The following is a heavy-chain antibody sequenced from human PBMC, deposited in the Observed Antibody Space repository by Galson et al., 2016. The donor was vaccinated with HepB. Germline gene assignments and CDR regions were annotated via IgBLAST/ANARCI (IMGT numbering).Heavy chain of an antibody. V-gene: IGHV3-23*01. CDR2: ISGSGGST. Sequence: LRLSCAVSGFTFSGYAMSWVRQAPGKGLEWVSSISGSGGSTYHAGSVKDRFTISRDNSKNTLYLQMNSLRAEETAVYYCARSSQWELLPLIDYWGQGTLVTVSS. J-gene: IGHJ4*02. D-gene: IGHD1-26*01. CDR3: ARSSQWELLPLIDY. CDR1: GFTFSGYA.